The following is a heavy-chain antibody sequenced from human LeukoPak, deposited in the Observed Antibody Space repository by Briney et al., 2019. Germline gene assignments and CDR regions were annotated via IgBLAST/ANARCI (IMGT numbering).Heavy chain of an antibody. D-gene: IGHD4-17*01. CDR1: GGSFSGYY. CDR3: VLFDYGPDY. V-gene: IGHV4-34*01. CDR2: INHSGST. J-gene: IGHJ4*02. Sequence: SETLSLTCAVYGGSFSGYYWSCIRQPPGKGLEWIGEINHSGSTNYNPSLKSRVTISVDTSKNQFSLKLSSVTAADTAVYYCVLFDYGPDYWGQGTLVTVSS.